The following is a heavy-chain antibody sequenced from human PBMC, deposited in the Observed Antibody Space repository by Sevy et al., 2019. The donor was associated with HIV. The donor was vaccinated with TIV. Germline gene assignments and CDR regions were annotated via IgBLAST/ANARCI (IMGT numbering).Heavy chain of an antibody. V-gene: IGHV3-30*03. Sequence: GGSLRLSCAASGFTFSSYGMHWVRQAPGKGLEWVAVISPDGTNKYYGDSMRGRFTISRDNSKNTLYLQMDTVRVEDTAVHYCATGYCSPISLIDYWGQGTLVTVSS. CDR1: GFTFSSYG. CDR2: ISPDGTNK. D-gene: IGHD2-2*03. CDR3: ATGYCSPISLIDY. J-gene: IGHJ4*02.